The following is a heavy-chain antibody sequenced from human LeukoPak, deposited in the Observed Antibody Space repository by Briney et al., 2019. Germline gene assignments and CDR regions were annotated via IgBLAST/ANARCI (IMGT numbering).Heavy chain of an antibody. Sequence: SETLSLTCTVSGGSIGSGGYYWSWIRQPPGKGLEWIGYIYHSGSTYYNPSLKSRVTISVDRSKNQFSLKLTSVTAADTAVYYCAREKLGGPYDSGWYKDYWGQGTLVTVSS. CDR1: GGSIGSGGYY. D-gene: IGHD6-19*01. V-gene: IGHV4-30-2*01. J-gene: IGHJ4*02. CDR3: AREKLGGPYDSGWYKDY. CDR2: IYHSGST.